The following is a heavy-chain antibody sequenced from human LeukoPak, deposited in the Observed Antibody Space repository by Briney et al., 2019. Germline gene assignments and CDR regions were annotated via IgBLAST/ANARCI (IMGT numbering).Heavy chain of an antibody. CDR2: IYYSGST. CDR1: GGSISSGGYY. CDR3: ARDQRLRVSPYGMDV. D-gene: IGHD3-3*01. J-gene: IGHJ6*04. Sequence: PSETLSLTCTVPGGSISSGGYYWSWIRQHPGKGLEWIGYIYYSGSTYYNPSLKSRVTISVDTSKNQFSLKLSSVTAADTAVYYCARDQRLRVSPYGMDVWGKGTTVTVSS. V-gene: IGHV4-31*03.